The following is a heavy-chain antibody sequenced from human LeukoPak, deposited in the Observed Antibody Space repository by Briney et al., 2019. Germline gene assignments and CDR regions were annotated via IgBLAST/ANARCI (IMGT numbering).Heavy chain of an antibody. J-gene: IGHJ2*01. CDR1: AYMFTDHY. D-gene: IGHD5-18*01. V-gene: IGHV1-2*02. CDR3: ARVTEHTAMVHWYFAF. Sequence: ASVKVSYKASAYMFTDHYLHWVRQAPGQGLEWMGWINPNSGGTNYAQKFQGRVTMTRDTSISTAYMELSCIRSDDTAVYYCARVTEHTAMVHWYFAFCGRGTLVTV. CDR2: INPNSGGT.